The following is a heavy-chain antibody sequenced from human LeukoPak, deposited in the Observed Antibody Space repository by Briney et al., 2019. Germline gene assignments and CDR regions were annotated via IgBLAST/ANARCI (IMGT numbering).Heavy chain of an antibody. D-gene: IGHD3-3*01. CDR1: GGSFSGYY. CDR2: INHSGST. Sequence: SETLSLTCAVYGGSFSGYYWSWIRQPPGKGLEWIGEINHSGSTNYNPSLKSRVTISADTSKNQVSLKLTSVTAADTAIYYCASIYSLWSGFFDFWGQGTLVTVSS. J-gene: IGHJ4*02. V-gene: IGHV4-34*01. CDR3: ASIYSLWSGFFDF.